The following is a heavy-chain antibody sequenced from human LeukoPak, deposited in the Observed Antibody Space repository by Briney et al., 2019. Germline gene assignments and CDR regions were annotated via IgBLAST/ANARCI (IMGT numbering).Heavy chain of an antibody. J-gene: IGHJ2*01. CDR1: GFTSSTYR. Sequence: GGSLSLSCAASGFTSSTYRMSWVRQAPGKGLERVASIKQDGSETYYVDSVKGRFTLFRDNAKNSLYLQMNSLRADDTAVYYCARDRDSRWDFDLWGRGTLVTVSS. CDR2: IKQDGSET. D-gene: IGHD3-22*01. CDR3: ARDRDSRWDFDL. V-gene: IGHV3-7*01.